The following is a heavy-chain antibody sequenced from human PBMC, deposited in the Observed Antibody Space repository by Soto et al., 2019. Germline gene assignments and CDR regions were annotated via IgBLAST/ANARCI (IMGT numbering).Heavy chain of an antibody. CDR2: IYYSGST. J-gene: IGHJ5*01. CDR1: GGSISSGDYY. D-gene: IGHD3-3*01. V-gene: IGHV4-30-4*01. CDR3: ARAGLEWPSNCFDP. Sequence: PSETLSLTCTVSGGSISSGDYYWSWIRQPPGKGLEWIGYIYYSGSTYYNPSLKSRVTISVDTSKNQFSLKLSSVTAADTAVYYCARAGLEWPSNCFDPWGQGTLVTLSS.